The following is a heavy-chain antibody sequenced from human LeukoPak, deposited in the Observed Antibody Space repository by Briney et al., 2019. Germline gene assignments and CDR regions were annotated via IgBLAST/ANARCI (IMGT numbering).Heavy chain of an antibody. CDR1: GVSFSTDY. V-gene: IGHV4-59*01. CDR3: ARGQRRLQDY. CDR2: IYYSGST. Sequence: KPSEPLSLPCPVSGVSFSTDYWTWIRQPPGKGLEWIGYIYYSGSTNYNPSLKSRVTISLDTSKSQISLKLSSVTAADTAVYYCARGQRRLQDYWGQGTLVTVSS. J-gene: IGHJ4*02.